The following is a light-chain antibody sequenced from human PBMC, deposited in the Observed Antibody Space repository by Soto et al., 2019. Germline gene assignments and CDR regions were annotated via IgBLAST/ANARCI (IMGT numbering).Light chain of an antibody. CDR2: YDS. V-gene: IGLV3-21*04. CDR3: QVWDISSDLRV. CDR1: NIGSKS. Sequence: SYELTRSPSVSVAPGKTARITCGGNNIGSKSVHWYQQKPGQAPVLVIYYDSDRPSGIPERISGSNSGNTATLTISRVEAGDEADYYCQVWDISSDLRVFGAGTKLTVL. J-gene: IGLJ2*01.